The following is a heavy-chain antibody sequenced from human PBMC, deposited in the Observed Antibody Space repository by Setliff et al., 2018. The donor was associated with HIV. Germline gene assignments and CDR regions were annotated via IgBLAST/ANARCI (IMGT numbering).Heavy chain of an antibody. CDR2: VHYSGGT. J-gene: IGHJ4*02. CDR1: GLSMSYNY. Sequence: KPSETLSLTCTVSGLSMSYNYWTWIRQSPGKGLEWIGYVHYSGGTRYNPSLKSRVTISVDTSKKKFSLKLTSMTATDTAVYYCASEKKAWSVSDSFYEYWGQGVPVTVSS. D-gene: IGHD3-3*01. CDR3: ASEKKAWSVSDSFYEY. V-gene: IGHV4-59*01.